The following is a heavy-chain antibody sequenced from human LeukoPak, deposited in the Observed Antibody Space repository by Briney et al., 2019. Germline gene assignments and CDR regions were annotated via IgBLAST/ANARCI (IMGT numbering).Heavy chain of an antibody. CDR2: INHSGST. CDR1: GGSFSGYY. CDR3: AGGVGRHYYDTSGRYYIDY. V-gene: IGHV4-34*01. Sequence: SETLSLTCAVYGGSFSGYYWSWIRQPPGKGLEWIGEINHSGSTNYNPSLKSRVTISVDTSKNQFSLKLSSVTAADTAVYYCAGGVGRHYYDTSGRYYIDYWGQGTLVTVSS. J-gene: IGHJ4*02. D-gene: IGHD3-22*01.